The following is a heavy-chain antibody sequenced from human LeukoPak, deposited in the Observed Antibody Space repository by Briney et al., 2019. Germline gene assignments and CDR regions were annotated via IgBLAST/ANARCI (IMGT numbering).Heavy chain of an antibody. D-gene: IGHD5-24*01. Sequence: PGGSLRLSCAASGFTVSTYGMHWVRQAPGKALEWVAVIWYDGSNEYYADSVKGRFTISRHNSKSTLYLQLNSLRAEDTAVYYCARDSIRDGYNSDYFDYWGQGTLVTVSS. CDR2: IWYDGSNE. CDR1: GFTVSTYG. CDR3: ARDSIRDGYNSDYFDY. V-gene: IGHV3-33*01. J-gene: IGHJ4*02.